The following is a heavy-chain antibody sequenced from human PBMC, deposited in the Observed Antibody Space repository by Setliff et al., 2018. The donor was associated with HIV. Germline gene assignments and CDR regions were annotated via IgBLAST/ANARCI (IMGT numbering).Heavy chain of an antibody. CDR1: GGSISGGTYY. CDR2: IYYSGNT. Sequence: SETLSLTCTVSGGSISGGTYYWSWIRQHPGKGLQWIGYIYYSGNTYYNPSLKSRVTISVDTSKNQFSLKLSSVTAADTAVYYCAGRYYYYMDVWGKGTTVTVSS. CDR3: AGRYYYYMDV. V-gene: IGHV4-31*03. J-gene: IGHJ6*03.